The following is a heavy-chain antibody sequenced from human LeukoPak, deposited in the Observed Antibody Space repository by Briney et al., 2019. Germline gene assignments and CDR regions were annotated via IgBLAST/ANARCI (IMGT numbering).Heavy chain of an antibody. Sequence: ASVKVSCKVSGYTLTELSMHWVRQAPGKGLEWMGGFDPEDGETIYAQKFQGRVTMTEDTSTDTAYMELSSLRSEDTAVYYCATGPYYDFWSGYCDYWGQGTLVTVSS. J-gene: IGHJ4*02. CDR3: ATGPYYDFWSGYCDY. V-gene: IGHV1-24*01. CDR1: GYTLTELS. D-gene: IGHD3-3*01. CDR2: FDPEDGET.